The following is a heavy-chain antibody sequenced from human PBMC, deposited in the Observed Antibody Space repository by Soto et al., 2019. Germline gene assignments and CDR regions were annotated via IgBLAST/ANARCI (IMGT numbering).Heavy chain of an antibody. CDR2: IYYSGNT. Sequence: QLQLQESGPGLVKPSETLSLTCTVSGGPISSNSYYWGWIRQPPGKGLEWIGSIYYSGNTYYNPSRKSRVTISVDTSKNQFSLKLSSVTAADTAVYYCARHKSDYAIPNWFDPWGQGTLVTVSS. V-gene: IGHV4-39*01. D-gene: IGHD4-17*01. CDR1: GGPISSNSYY. J-gene: IGHJ5*02. CDR3: ARHKSDYAIPNWFDP.